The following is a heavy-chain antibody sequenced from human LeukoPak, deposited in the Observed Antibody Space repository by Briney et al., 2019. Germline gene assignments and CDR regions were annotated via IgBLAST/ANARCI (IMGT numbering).Heavy chain of an antibody. CDR3: ARGPHWDPHFDY. V-gene: IGHV1-2*02. CDR1: GYTFTGYY. D-gene: IGHD7-27*01. Sequence: ASVKVSCQASGYTFTGYYMHWVRQAPGQGLEWMGWINPNSGGTNYAQKFLGRVTMTRDTSISTAYMELSRLRSDDTAVYYCARGPHWDPHFDYWGQGTLVTVSS. CDR2: INPNSGGT. J-gene: IGHJ4*02.